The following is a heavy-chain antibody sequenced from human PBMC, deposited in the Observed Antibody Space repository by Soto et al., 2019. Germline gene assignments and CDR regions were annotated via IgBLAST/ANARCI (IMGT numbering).Heavy chain of an antibody. CDR1: GFTFSSYA. D-gene: IGHD4-17*01. V-gene: IGHV3-23*01. CDR3: AKDTEELPVTTPWDGMDV. J-gene: IGHJ6*02. CDR2: ISGSGGST. Sequence: EVQLLESGGGLVQPGGSLRLSCAASGFTFSSYAMSWVRQAPGKGLEWVSAISGSGGSTYYADSVKGRFTISRDNSKNTLYLQMNSLRAEETAVYYCAKDTEELPVTTPWDGMDVWGQGTTVTVSS.